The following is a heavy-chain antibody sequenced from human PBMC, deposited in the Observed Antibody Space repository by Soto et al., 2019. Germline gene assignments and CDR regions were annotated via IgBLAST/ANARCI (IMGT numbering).Heavy chain of an antibody. CDR2: ISYIGST. CDR1: GGSISSYY. J-gene: IGHJ4*02. V-gene: IGHV4-59*08. Sequence: SETLSLTCTVSGGSISSYYWSWIRQPPGKGLEWIGYISYIGSTKYNPSLKSRVTISVDTSKNQFSLKLSSVTAADTAVYYCAKAKYSYGIDYWGQGTLVTVSS. CDR3: AKAKYSYGIDY. D-gene: IGHD5-18*01.